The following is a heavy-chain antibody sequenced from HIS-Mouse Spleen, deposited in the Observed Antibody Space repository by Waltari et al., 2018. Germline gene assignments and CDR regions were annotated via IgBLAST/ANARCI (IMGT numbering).Heavy chain of an antibody. CDR2: MKPNKGNT. CDR3: ARGHDYSNYFDY. CDR1: GYTFISYD. Sequence: QVQLVQSGAEVKKPGASVKVSCKASGYTFISYDINWVRQATGQGLEWMGWMKPNKGNTGYAQKFQGRVTMTRNTSISTAYMELSSLRSEDTAVYYCARGHDYSNYFDYWGQGTLVTVSS. J-gene: IGHJ4*02. D-gene: IGHD4-4*01. V-gene: IGHV1-8*01.